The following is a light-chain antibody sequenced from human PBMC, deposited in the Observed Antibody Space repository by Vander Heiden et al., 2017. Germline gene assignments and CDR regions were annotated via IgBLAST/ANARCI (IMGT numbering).Light chain of an antibody. J-gene: IGLJ3*02. CDR1: SGSNVGTYR. CDR2: YKSDSDK. Sequence: QAVLTQPASIPASPGAAASPTCTVRSGSNVGTYRIYWYQQKPGSPPQYLLRYKSDSDKQQGSGVPCRFSGSKDASANAGILLISGLQSEDEADYYCMIWHSSAWVFGGGTKLTVL. V-gene: IGLV5-45*01. CDR3: MIWHSSAWV.